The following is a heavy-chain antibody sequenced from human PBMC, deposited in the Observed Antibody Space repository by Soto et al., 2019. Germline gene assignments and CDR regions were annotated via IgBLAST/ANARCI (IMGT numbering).Heavy chain of an antibody. J-gene: IGHJ6*02. V-gene: IGHV3-21*01. CDR3: ARYSSAPYYGMDV. CDR2: ISSSSSYI. Sequence: GGSLRLSCAASGFTFSSYNMNWVRQAPGKGLEWVSSISSSSSYIYYADSVKGRFTISRDNAKNSLYLQMNSLRAEDTAVYYCARYSSAPYYGMDVWGQGTTVTVSS. D-gene: IGHD2-21*01. CDR1: GFTFSSYN.